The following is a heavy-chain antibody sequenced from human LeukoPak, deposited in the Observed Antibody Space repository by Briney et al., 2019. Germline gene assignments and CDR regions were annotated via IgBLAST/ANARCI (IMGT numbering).Heavy chain of an antibody. CDR2: IYYSGST. J-gene: IGHJ4*02. Sequence: SETLSLTCTVSGGSISSSSYCWGWIRQPPGKGLEWIGSIYYSGSTYSHPSLKRPVTKSIDTSKNQFSLKLRSVTAADTAVYYCARFIVATNANFDYWGQGTLVTVSS. V-gene: IGHV4-39*07. CDR1: GGSISSSSYC. D-gene: IGHD5-12*01. CDR3: ARFIVATNANFDY.